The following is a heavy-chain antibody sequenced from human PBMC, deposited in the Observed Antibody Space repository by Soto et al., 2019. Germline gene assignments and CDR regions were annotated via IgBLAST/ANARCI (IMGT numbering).Heavy chain of an antibody. CDR3: ARSQAGASVGYYYYMDV. V-gene: IGHV4-61*08. J-gene: IGHJ6*03. Sequence: SEPLSHTCTVSDGYIRSVGDRWICNHQHPGKGLEWIGYIYYSGSTNYNPSLKSRVTISVDTSKNQFSLKLSSVTAADTAVYYCARSQAGASVGYYYYMDVWGKGTTVTVSS. CDR2: IYYSGST. CDR1: DGYIRSVGDR. D-gene: IGHD1-26*01.